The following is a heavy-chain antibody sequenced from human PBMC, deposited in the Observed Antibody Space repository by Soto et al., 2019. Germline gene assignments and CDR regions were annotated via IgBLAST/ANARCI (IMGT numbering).Heavy chain of an antibody. J-gene: IGHJ6*02. CDR1: GDSISSSNC. Sequence: SETLSLTCAVSGDSISSSNCWTWVRQPPGKGLEWNGDIYHTRITNHNPALKSRVTIIVDKSKNQFSLKLTSVTAADTAVYYCARYTASGFYYYFGIDVCGQGTTVTVSS. D-gene: IGHD2-2*02. V-gene: IGHV4-4*02. CDR3: ARYTASGFYYYFGIDV. CDR2: IYHTRIT.